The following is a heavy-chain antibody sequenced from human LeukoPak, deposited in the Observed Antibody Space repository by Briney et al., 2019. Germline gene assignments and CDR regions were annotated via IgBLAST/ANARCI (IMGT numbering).Heavy chain of an antibody. V-gene: IGHV4-4*07. CDR2: IYTSGST. Sequence: SETLSLTCTVSCGSIRSYYWSWIRQPAGKGLECIGRIYTSGSTNYNPSLKSRVTMSVDTSKNHFSLKLSSVTAADTAVFYCARENSGSYREFDYWGQGTLVTVSS. D-gene: IGHD1-26*01. CDR1: CGSIRSYY. J-gene: IGHJ4*02. CDR3: ARENSGSYREFDY.